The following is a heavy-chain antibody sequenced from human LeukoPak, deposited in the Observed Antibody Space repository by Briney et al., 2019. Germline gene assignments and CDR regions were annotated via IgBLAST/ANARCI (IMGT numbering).Heavy chain of an antibody. CDR2: ISSSSSYI. CDR1: GFTFSSYS. Sequence: KPGGSLRLSCAASGFTFSSYSMNWVRQAPGKGLEWVSSISSSSSYIYYADSVKGRFTISRDNAKNSLYLQMNSLRAEDTALYYCARGSTHYDVLTGYHYYFDYWGQGTLVTVSS. V-gene: IGHV3-21*04. CDR3: ARGSTHYDVLTGYHYYFDY. D-gene: IGHD3-9*01. J-gene: IGHJ4*02.